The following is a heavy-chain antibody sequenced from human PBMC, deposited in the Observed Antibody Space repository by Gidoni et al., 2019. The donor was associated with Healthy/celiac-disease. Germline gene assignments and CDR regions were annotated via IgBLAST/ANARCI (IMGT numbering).Heavy chain of an antibody. V-gene: IGHV3-23*01. Sequence: EVQLLESGGGLVQPGGSLRLSCAASGFTFSSYAMSWVRPAPGKGLEWVSAISGSGGSTYYADSVKGRFTISRDNSKNTLYLQMNSLRAEDTAVYYCAKDSYDSSGYQLYQAYRSDAFDIWGQGTMVTVSS. D-gene: IGHD3-22*01. CDR2: ISGSGGST. CDR3: AKDSYDSSGYQLYQAYRSDAFDI. CDR1: GFTFSSYA. J-gene: IGHJ3*02.